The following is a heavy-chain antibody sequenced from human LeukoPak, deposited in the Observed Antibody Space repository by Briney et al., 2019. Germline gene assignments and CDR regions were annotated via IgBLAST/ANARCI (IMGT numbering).Heavy chain of an antibody. CDR1: GFTFDDYA. CDR2: ISTRGSNI. Sequence: GGSLRLSCAASGFTFDDYAMHWVPQAPGKGREGVSYISTRGSNIYYADSVRGRFTISRDNAKNSLYLQMNSLRPEDTAVYYCARAMYYYYYYMDVWGKGTTVTVSS. CDR3: ARAMYYYYYYMDV. J-gene: IGHJ6*03. V-gene: IGHV3-48*03.